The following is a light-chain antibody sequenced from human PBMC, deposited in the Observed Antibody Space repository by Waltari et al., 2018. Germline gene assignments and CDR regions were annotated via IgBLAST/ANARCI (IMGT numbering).Light chain of an antibody. J-gene: IGLJ3*02. CDR1: SGLSSNV. CDR2: VTSDGSH. V-gene: IGLV4-69*01. CDR3: QTGGHGTWV. Sequence: QLVLTQSPSASASLGASVKLTCTLSSGLSSNVIAWLQQQPEKGPRYLKKVTSDGSHSKGDEILGPFSCSSSGAERYRTSASLQSEDGADYYCQTGGHGTWVFGGGTKLTVL.